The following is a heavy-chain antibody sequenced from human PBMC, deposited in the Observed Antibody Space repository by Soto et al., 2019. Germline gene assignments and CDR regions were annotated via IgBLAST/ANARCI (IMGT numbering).Heavy chain of an antibody. Sequence: SETLSLTCTVSGGSISSGGYYWSWIRQHPGKGLEWIGYIYYSGSTYYNPSLKSRVTISVDTSKNQFSLKLSSVTAADTAVYYCARAPLTTVRGGGWFDPWGQGTLVTVSS. J-gene: IGHJ5*02. D-gene: IGHD4-17*01. CDR1: GGSISSGGYY. CDR2: IYYSGST. V-gene: IGHV4-31*03. CDR3: ARAPLTTVRGGGWFDP.